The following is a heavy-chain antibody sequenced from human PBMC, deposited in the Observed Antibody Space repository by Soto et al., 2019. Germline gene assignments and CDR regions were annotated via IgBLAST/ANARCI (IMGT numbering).Heavy chain of an antibody. CDR2: ITFSGNTV. D-gene: IGHD5-12*01. J-gene: IGHJ5*02. CDR3: ARGWLRHRSMYNWFDP. Sequence: PGGSLRLSCAASGFTFSDSYMSWIRQAPGKGLEWISYITFSGNTVYYADSLKGRFTISRDNAKNSLYLQMNRLRAEDTAVYYCARGWLRHRSMYNWFDPWGQGTLVTVSS. V-gene: IGHV3-11*01. CDR1: GFTFSDSY.